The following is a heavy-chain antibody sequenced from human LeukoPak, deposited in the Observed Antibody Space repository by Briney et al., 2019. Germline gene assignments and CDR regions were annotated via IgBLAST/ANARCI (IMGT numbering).Heavy chain of an antibody. V-gene: IGHV1-18*04. Sequence: ASVKVSCKASGYTFNSYGISWVRQAPGQGLEWMGWISAYNGNTNYAQKLQGRVTMTTDTSTSTAYMELRSLRSDDTAVYYCARASNYDISTGYEDPWGQGTLVTVSS. D-gene: IGHD3-9*01. J-gene: IGHJ5*02. CDR1: GYTFNSYG. CDR3: ARASNYDISTGYEDP. CDR2: ISAYNGNT.